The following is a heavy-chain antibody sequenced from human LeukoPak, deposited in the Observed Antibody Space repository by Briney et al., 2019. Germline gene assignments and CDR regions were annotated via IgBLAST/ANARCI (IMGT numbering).Heavy chain of an antibody. J-gene: IGHJ4*02. CDR3: ARHYDILTGYDY. CDR2: MNPNSGNT. CDR1: GYTFTSYD. V-gene: IGHV1-8*03. D-gene: IGHD3-9*01. Sequence: ASVKVPCKASGYTFTSYDINWVRQATGQGLEWMGWMNPNSGNTGYAQKFQGRVTITRNTSISTAYMELSSLRSEDTAVYYCARHYDILTGYDYWGQGTLVTVSS.